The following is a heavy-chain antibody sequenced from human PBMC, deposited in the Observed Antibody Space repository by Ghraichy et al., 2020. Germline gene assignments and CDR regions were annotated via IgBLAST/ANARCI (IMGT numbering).Heavy chain of an antibody. CDR3: ARDLSGFHDS. V-gene: IGHV3-74*01. Sequence: GGSLRLSCAASGFSFRSYWMHWVRHVPGKGLVWVSRIDNDGSITNYADSVRGRFTISRDNAKDTLYLQMNTLRAEDTAVYYCARDLSGFHDSWGQGTLVTVSS. D-gene: IGHD6-19*01. CDR2: IDNDGSIT. J-gene: IGHJ5*01. CDR1: GFSFRSYW.